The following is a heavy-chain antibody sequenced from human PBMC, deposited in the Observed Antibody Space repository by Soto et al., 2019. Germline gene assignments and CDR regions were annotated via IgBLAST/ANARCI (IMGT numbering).Heavy chain of an antibody. V-gene: IGHV3-66*04. J-gene: IGHJ4*02. CDR1: GFTVSSNY. CDR3: ARQGLSSSWYSDY. D-gene: IGHD6-13*01. Sequence: GGSLRLSCAASGFTVSSNYMSWVRQAPGKGLEWVSVIYSGGSTYYADSVKGRFTISRDNSKNTLYLQMNSLRAEDTAVYYCARQGLSSSWYSDYWGQGTLVTVSS. CDR2: IYSGGST.